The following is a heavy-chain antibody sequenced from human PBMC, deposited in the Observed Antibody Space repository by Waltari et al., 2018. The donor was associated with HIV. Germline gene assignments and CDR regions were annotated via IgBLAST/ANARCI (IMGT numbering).Heavy chain of an antibody. CDR3: SYGSGV. V-gene: IGHV3-53*04. CDR1: GFTVSSNY. J-gene: IGHJ6*02. D-gene: IGHD3-10*01. CDR2: IYSGGRT. Sequence: EVQLVESGGGLVQPGGSLRLSCATSGFTVSSNYRNWGRQAPGKGLEWVSVIYSGGRTHYADSVKGRFTISRHNSKNTLYLQMNSLRAEDTAVYWCSYGSGVWGQGTTVTVSS.